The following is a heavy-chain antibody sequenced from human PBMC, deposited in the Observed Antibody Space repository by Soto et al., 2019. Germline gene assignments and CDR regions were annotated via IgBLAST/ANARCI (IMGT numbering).Heavy chain of an antibody. V-gene: IGHV1-3*01. Sequence: ASVKVSCKASGYTFTGYAIHWVRQAPGQRLEWMGWINAGNGNTKYSQKFQGRVTITRDTSASTAYMELSSLRSEDTAVYYCARAVAVPADFDYWGQGTLFTVS. CDR3: ARAVAVPADFDY. J-gene: IGHJ4*02. D-gene: IGHD6-19*01. CDR2: INAGNGNT. CDR1: GYTFTGYA.